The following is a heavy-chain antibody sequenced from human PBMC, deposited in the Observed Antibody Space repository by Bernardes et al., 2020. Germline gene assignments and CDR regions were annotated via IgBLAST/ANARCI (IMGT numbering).Heavy chain of an antibody. Sequence: SETLSLTCTVSGGSISSSSYYWGWIRQPPGKGLEWIGSIYYSGSTYYNPSLKSRVTISVDTSKNQFSLKLSSGTAADTAVYYCAREVVPITSGGPYYFDYWGQGTLVTVSS. D-gene: IGHD2-2*01. CDR1: GGSISSSSYY. CDR2: IYYSGST. V-gene: IGHV4-39*01. J-gene: IGHJ4*02. CDR3: AREVVPITSGGPYYFDY.